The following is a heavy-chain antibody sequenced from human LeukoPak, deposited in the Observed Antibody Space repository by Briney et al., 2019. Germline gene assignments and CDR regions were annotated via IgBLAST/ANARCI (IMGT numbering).Heavy chain of an antibody. CDR1: GFTFSSYG. CDR2: ISYDGSNK. D-gene: IGHD3-22*01. J-gene: IGHJ4*02. V-gene: IGHV3-30*18. CDR3: AKDRWSSGLFDY. Sequence: PGGSLRLSCAASGFTFSSYGMHWVRQAPGKGLEWVAVISYDGSNKYYADYVKGRFTISRDNSKNTLYLQMNSLRAEDTAVYYCAKDRWSSGLFDYWGQGTLVTVSS.